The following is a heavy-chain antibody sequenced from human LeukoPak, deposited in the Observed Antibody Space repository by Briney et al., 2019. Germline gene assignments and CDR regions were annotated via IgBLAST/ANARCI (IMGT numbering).Heavy chain of an antibody. CDR1: GFTFGSYW. CDR3: ASKWG. V-gene: IGHV3-53*01. D-gene: IGHD7-27*01. Sequence: GGSLRLSCAASGFTFGSYWVTWVRQAPGKGLEWVSVIYSGGSTYYADSVKGRFTISRDNSKNTLYLQMNSLRAEDTAVYYCASKWGGGQGTLVTVSS. CDR2: IYSGGST. J-gene: IGHJ4*02.